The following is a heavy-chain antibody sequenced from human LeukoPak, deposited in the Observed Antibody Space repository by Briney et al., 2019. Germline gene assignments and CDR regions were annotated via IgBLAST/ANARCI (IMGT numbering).Heavy chain of an antibody. D-gene: IGHD3-22*01. CDR3: ALHAVWPGSSGTGPGYGMDV. Sequence: PSETLSLTCTVSGGSISSYYWSWIRQPPGKGLEWIGYIYYSGSTNYNPSLKSRVTISVDTPKNQFSLKLSSVTAADTAVYYCALHAVWPGSSGTGPGYGMDVWGQGTTVTVSS. J-gene: IGHJ6*02. V-gene: IGHV4-59*08. CDR1: GGSISSYY. CDR2: IYYSGST.